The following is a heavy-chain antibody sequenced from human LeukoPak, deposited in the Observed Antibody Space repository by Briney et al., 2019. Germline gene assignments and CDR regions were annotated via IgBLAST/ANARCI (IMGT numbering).Heavy chain of an antibody. Sequence: PSETLSLTCAVSGGSISSSNWWSWVRQPPGKGLEWIGEMYHSGSTNYNPSLKSRVTISVDTSKNQFSLKPSSVTAADTAVYYCARDYYGSGSFFYGMDVWGQGTTVTVSS. J-gene: IGHJ6*02. CDR3: ARDYYGSGSFFYGMDV. CDR2: MYHSGST. D-gene: IGHD3-10*01. CDR1: GGSISSSNW. V-gene: IGHV4-4*02.